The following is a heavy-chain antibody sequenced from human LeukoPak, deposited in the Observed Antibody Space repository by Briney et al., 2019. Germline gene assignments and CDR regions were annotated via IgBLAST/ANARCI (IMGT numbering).Heavy chain of an antibody. CDR3: ARAEGDTPGAFDI. CDR1: GASISSNTFY. CDR2: IYYSGST. Sequence: PSETLSLTCTVSGASISSNTFYWGWIRQPPGKGLEWIGSIYYSGSTYYNPSLKSRVTISVDTSKNQFSLKLSSVTAADTAVYYCARAEGDTPGAFDIWGQGTMVTVSS. J-gene: IGHJ3*02. D-gene: IGHD1-26*01. V-gene: IGHV4-39*07.